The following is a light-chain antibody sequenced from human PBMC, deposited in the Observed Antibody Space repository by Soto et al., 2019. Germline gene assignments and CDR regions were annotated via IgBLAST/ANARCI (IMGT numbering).Light chain of an antibody. CDR2: AAS. Sequence: IQSAQSPSCMSHPLVHVLTVTWRASQGINTFLAWYQQKAGKVPKLLIYAASTLQSGVPSRFSGSGSGTDFTLTISSLQSEDFATYYCQKLNSYPITFGQGTRLEIK. J-gene: IGKJ5*01. CDR1: QGINTF. CDR3: QKLNSYPIT. V-gene: IGKV1-9*01.